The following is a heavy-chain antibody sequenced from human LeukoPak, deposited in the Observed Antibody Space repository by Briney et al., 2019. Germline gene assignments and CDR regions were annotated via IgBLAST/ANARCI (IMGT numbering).Heavy chain of an antibody. CDR2: INHSGST. CDR3: ARAPVLRYFDY. D-gene: IGHD3-9*01. V-gene: IGHV4-34*01. Sequence: SETLSLTCAVYGGSFSGYYWSWIRQPPGKGLEWIGEINHSGSTNYNPSLKSRVTISVDKSKNQFSLKLSSVTAADTAVYYCARAPVLRYFDYWGQGTLVTVSS. J-gene: IGHJ4*02. CDR1: GGSFSGYY.